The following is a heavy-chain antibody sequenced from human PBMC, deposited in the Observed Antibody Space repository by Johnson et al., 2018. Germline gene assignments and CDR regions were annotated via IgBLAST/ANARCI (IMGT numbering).Heavy chain of an antibody. CDR2: IIPIFGTA. J-gene: IGHJ3*02. D-gene: IGHD3-22*01. Sequence: VQLLETGAEVKKPGSSVKVSCKASGGTFSSYAISWVRQAPGQGLEWMGGIIPIFGTANYAQKFQGRVTITADESTSTAYMELSSLKASDTAMYYCVRSTYYYDSSGYPDDAFDIWGQGTMVTVSS. V-gene: IGHV1-69*01. CDR1: GGTFSSYA. CDR3: VRSTYYYDSSGYPDDAFDI.